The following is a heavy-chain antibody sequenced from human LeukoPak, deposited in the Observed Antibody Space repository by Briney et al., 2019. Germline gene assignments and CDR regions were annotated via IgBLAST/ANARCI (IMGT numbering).Heavy chain of an antibody. Sequence: GGSLRLSCAVSGLTLSNVWMNWVRQAPEKGLEWVGRIKSKSAGGTTDFAAPAKGRFTISRDDSKNTLYLQMNSLTSEDTAVYYCAQGSGQYYEYWGQGTLVTVSS. CDR1: GLTLSNVW. D-gene: IGHD3-22*01. V-gene: IGHV3-15*07. CDR2: IKSKSAGGTT. CDR3: AQGSGQYYEY. J-gene: IGHJ4*02.